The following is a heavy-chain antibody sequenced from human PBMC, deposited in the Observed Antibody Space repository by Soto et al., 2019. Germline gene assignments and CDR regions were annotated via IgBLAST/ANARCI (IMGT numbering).Heavy chain of an antibody. Sequence: QVQLQESGPGLVKPSGTLSLSCAVSGGSITNTKWWTWVRQAPGKGLEWIGGISRSEGSTYNPSLKGRVAMSLETSTNPFSLRLSSVTAADTAVYYCATQTISYTWDVWGQGTTVTVS. D-gene: IGHD1-1*01. V-gene: IGHV4-4*02. J-gene: IGHJ6*02. CDR3: ATQTISYTWDV. CDR2: ISRSEGS. CDR1: GGSITNTKW.